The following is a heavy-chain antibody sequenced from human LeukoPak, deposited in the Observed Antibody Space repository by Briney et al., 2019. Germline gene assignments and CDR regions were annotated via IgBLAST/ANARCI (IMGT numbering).Heavy chain of an antibody. V-gene: IGHV3-11*01. CDR3: ARRQWELLYYYGMDV. CDR2: FSSSGSTI. D-gene: IGHD1-26*01. J-gene: IGHJ6*02. Sequence: PGGSLRLSCAASGFTFSDYYMSWIRQAPGKGLEWVSYFSSSGSTIYYADSVKGRFTISRDNAKNSLYLQMNSLRAEDTAVYYCARRQWELLYYYGMDVWGQGTTVTVSS. CDR1: GFTFSDYY.